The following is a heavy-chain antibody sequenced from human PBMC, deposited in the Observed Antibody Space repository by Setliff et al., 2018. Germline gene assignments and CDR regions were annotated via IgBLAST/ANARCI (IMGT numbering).Heavy chain of an antibody. Sequence: GSLRLSCAASGFTFSTYYMHWVRQAPGKGLEWVSAISSTITSTYYADSVKGRFTISRDNSKNTLYLQMNSLRAEDTAVYYCAKHGAYNDFLTGYNFYYDMDVWGQGTTVTVSS. J-gene: IGHJ6*02. CDR2: ISSTITST. D-gene: IGHD3-9*01. CDR3: AKHGAYNDFLTGYNFYYDMDV. V-gene: IGHV3-23*01. CDR1: GFTFSTYY.